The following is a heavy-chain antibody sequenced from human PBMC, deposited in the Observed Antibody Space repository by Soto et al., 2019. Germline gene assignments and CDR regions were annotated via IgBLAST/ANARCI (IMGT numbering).Heavy chain of an antibody. Sequence: GGSLRLSCAASGFTFSSYWMSWVRQAPGKGLEWVANIKQDGSEKYYVDSVKGRFAISRDNAKSSLYLQMNSMRAEDTAVYYCARDLSSYGFRGRDYWGKGTLVTVSS. CDR2: IKQDGSEK. D-gene: IGHD5-18*01. CDR3: ARDLSSYGFRGRDY. V-gene: IGHV3-7*03. J-gene: IGHJ4*02. CDR1: GFTFSSYW.